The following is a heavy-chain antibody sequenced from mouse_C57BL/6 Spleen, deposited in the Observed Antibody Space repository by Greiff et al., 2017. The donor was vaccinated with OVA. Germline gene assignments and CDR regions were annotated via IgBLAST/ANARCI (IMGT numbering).Heavy chain of an antibody. J-gene: IGHJ4*01. D-gene: IGHD6-5*01. CDR3: ARWIYPIYAMDD. V-gene: IGHV1-18*01. Sequence: VQLQQSGPELVKPGASVKIPCKASGYTFTDYNMDWVKQSHGKSLEWIGDINPNNGGTIYNQKFKGKATLTVDKSSSTAYMELRSLTSEDTAVYYCARWIYPIYAMDDWGQGTSVTVSS. CDR2: INPNNGGT. CDR1: GYTFTDYN.